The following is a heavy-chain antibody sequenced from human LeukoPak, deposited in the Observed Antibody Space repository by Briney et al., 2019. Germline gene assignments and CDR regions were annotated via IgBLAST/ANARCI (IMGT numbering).Heavy chain of an antibody. D-gene: IGHD4-17*01. CDR2: INAHGSST. V-gene: IGHV3-74*01. Sequence: GGSLRLSCAASGFTFSSYWMHWVRQAPGKGPVWVSRINAHGSSTNYADSVKGRFTISRDNAKNTVYLQMNSLSAEDTAIYYCTFISSGDHIGVDAFDMWGQGTMVTVSS. CDR3: TFISSGDHIGVDAFDM. CDR1: GFTFSSYW. J-gene: IGHJ3*02.